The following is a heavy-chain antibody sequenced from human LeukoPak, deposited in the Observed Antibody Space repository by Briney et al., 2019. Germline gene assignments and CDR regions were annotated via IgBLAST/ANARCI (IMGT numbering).Heavy chain of an antibody. CDR2: IWYDGSNK. CDR1: GFTFSSYG. J-gene: IGHJ5*02. V-gene: IGHV3-33*01. D-gene: IGHD2-15*01. Sequence: GGSLRLSCAASGFTFSSYGMHWVRQAPGKGLEWVAVIWYDGSNKYYADSVKDRFTISRDNSKNTLYLQMNSLRAEDTAVYYCARERCSGGSCYSSNWFDPWGQGTLVTVSS. CDR3: ARERCSGGSCYSSNWFDP.